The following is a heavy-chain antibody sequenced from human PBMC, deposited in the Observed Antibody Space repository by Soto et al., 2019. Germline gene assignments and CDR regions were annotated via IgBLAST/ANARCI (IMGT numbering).Heavy chain of an antibody. CDR2: IYATGTT. CDR3: VRDGTKTLRDWFDP. Sequence: XETLSLTCTVSGASISGFYWSWMRKSAGKGLEWIGRIYATGTTDYNPSLKSRVMMSVDTSKKQFSLKLRSVTAADTAVYYCVRDGTKTLRDWFDPWGQGISVTVS. D-gene: IGHD1-1*01. J-gene: IGHJ5*02. V-gene: IGHV4-4*07. CDR1: GASISGFY.